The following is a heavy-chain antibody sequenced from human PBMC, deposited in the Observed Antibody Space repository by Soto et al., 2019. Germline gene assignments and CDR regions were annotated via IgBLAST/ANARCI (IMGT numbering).Heavy chain of an antibody. J-gene: IGHJ3*02. CDR2: IYYSGST. D-gene: IGHD3-22*01. V-gene: IGHV4-31*03. CDR1: GGSISSGGYY. Sequence: QVQLQESGPGLVKPSQTLSLTCTVSGGSISSGGYYWSWIRQHPGKGLEWIGYIYYSGSTYYNPSLKSRVTISVDASKNPFSLKLSSVTAADTAVYYCARDGYYDSSGYYYDSAFDIWGQGTMVTVSS. CDR3: ARDGYYDSSGYYYDSAFDI.